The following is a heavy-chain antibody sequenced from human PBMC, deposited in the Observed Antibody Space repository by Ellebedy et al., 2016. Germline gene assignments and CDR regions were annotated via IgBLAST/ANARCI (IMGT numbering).Heavy chain of an antibody. J-gene: IGHJ5*02. V-gene: IGHV4-39*01. CDR2: VDYRGSW. CDR3: VRLHGVPGRGSSWFNP. CDR1: GGSVSSNDYF. Sequence: SETLSLXXTVSGGSVSSNDYFWGWIRQPPGKGLEWIGSVDYRGSWYYNPSLKSRLTISVDTSKNQFSLRLTSVTAADTARYHCVRLHGVPGRGSSWFNPWGQGTLVTVSS. D-gene: IGHD3-10*01.